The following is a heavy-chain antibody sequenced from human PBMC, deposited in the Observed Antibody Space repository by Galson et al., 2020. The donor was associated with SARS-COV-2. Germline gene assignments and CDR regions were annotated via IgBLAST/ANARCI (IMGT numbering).Heavy chain of an antibody. CDR3: VRHSGAGSNDYSGMDV. J-gene: IGHJ6*02. Sequence: PSETLSLTCSASGSLVTRSSYHWGWVRQPPGKGLEWIASIYHDGTTYYKSSLKSRLIISVDTSKNQFSLMLSSVTAADTAVYYCVRHSGAGSNDYSGMDVWGQGAKVTVS. D-gene: IGHD1-26*01. CDR2: IYHDGTT. CDR1: GSLVTRSSYH. V-gene: IGHV4-39*01.